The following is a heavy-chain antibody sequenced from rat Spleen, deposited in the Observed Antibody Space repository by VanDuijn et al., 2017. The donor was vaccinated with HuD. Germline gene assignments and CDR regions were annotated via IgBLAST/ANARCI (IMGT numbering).Heavy chain of an antibody. CDR1: GFTFSNYY. CDR2: ISTGGGNT. Sequence: EVQLVESGGGLVQPGRSMKLSCAALGFTFSNYYMAWVRQAPTKGLEWVASISTGGGNTYYRDSVKGRFTISRDNAKSTLYLQMSSLRSEDTATYYCARPYGYNWYFDFWGPGTMVTVSS. D-gene: IGHD1-9*01. V-gene: IGHV5-25*01. CDR3: ARPYGYNWYFDF. J-gene: IGHJ1*01.